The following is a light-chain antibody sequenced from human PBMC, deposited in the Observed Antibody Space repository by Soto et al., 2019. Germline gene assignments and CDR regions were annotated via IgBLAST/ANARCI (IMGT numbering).Light chain of an antibody. J-gene: IGKJ1*01. CDR2: GAS. Sequence: EIILTQSPDTLSLSPGEIATLSFRASQSVSNNYLAWYQQKPGQAPRLLIYGASSRATGIPDRFSGSGSGTDFTLTISRLEPEDFAVYYCQQYGSSRTFGQGTKVDIK. CDR3: QQYGSSRT. V-gene: IGKV3-20*01. CDR1: QSVSNNY.